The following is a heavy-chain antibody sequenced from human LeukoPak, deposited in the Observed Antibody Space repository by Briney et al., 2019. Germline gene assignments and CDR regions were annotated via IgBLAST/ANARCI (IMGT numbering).Heavy chain of an antibody. Sequence: GGSLRLSCAASGFTFSSYGMHWVRQAPGKGLEWVAVIWYDGSNKYYADSVKGRFTISRDNSKNTLYLQMNSLRAEDTAVYYCARDLYCSSTSCYTWNYYYGTDVWGQGTTVTVSS. J-gene: IGHJ6*02. CDR1: GFTFSSYG. CDR3: ARDLYCSSTSCYTWNYYYGTDV. D-gene: IGHD2-2*02. V-gene: IGHV3-33*01. CDR2: IWYDGSNK.